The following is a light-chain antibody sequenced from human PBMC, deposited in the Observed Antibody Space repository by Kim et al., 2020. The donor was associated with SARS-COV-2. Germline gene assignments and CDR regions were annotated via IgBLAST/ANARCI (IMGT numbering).Light chain of an antibody. CDR3: HSRDSSGNHLV. J-gene: IGLJ3*02. CDR1: SLRSYY. CDR2: GEN. Sequence: SSELTQDPAVSVALGQTVRITCQGDSLRSYYASWYQQKPGQAPVLVMYGENNRPSGIPDRFSGSSSGNTASLTITGAQAEDEGDYYCHSRDSSGNHLVFG. V-gene: IGLV3-19*01.